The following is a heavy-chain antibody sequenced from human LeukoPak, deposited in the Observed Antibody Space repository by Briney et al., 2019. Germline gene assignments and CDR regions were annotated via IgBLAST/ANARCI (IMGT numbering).Heavy chain of an antibody. CDR1: GFTFSSYS. Sequence: GGSLRLSCAASGFTFSSYSMNWVRQAPGKGLEWVSSISSSSSYIYYADSVKGRFTISRDNAKNSLYLQMNSLRAEDTAVYYCARDGRDIVVVPAAIFDYWGQGTLVTVPS. D-gene: IGHD2-2*01. CDR2: ISSSSSYI. V-gene: IGHV3-21*01. J-gene: IGHJ4*02. CDR3: ARDGRDIVVVPAAIFDY.